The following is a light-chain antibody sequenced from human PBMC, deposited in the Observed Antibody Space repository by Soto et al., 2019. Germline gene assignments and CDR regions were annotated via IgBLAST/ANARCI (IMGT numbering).Light chain of an antibody. CDR3: SSYTSSSTRV. V-gene: IGLV2-14*01. CDR2: EVS. CDR1: SSDVGGYNY. Sequence: QFALTQPASVSGSSGQSITISCTGTSSDVGGYNYVSWYQQHPGKAPKLMIYEVSNRPSGVSNRFSGSKSGNTASLTISGLQAEDEADYYCSSYTSSSTRVFGGGTKVTVL. J-gene: IGLJ2*01.